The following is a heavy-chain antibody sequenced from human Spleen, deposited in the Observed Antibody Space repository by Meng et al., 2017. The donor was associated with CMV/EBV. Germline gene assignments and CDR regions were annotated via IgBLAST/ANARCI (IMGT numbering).Heavy chain of an antibody. CDR3: ARDSVDQAAIYSF. CDR1: GYTFTNSA. J-gene: IGHJ4*02. V-gene: IGHV1-18*01. CDR2: ISGYDDST. Sequence: PSGYTFTNSAISWARQAPGQGLEWMGWISGYDDSTNYAQKFQGRVSMTTDTSTSTAYMDLRNLRSDDTAVYYCARDSVDQAAIYSFWGQGTLVTVSS. D-gene: IGHD2-15*01.